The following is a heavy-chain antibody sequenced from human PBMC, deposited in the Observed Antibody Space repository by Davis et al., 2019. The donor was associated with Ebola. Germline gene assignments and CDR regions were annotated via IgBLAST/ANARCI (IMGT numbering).Heavy chain of an antibody. CDR2: IYPGDSDT. CDR3: ARHRGLAGRQRNSGMDV. V-gene: IGHV5-51*01. CDR1: GYYFTTYW. Sequence: GESLKISCKGSGYYFTTYWIGWVRQMPGKGLEWMGIIYPGDSDTRYSPSFQGQVTISADKSVSTAYLQWTSLKASDTAIYYCARHRGLAGRQRNSGMDVWGQGTTVIVSS. J-gene: IGHJ6*02. D-gene: IGHD6-6*01.